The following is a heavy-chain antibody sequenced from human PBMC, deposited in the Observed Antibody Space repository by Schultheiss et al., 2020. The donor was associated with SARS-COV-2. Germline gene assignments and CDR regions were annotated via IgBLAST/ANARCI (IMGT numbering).Heavy chain of an antibody. CDR1: GGSISSSSYY. CDR2: IYYSGST. Sequence: SETLSLTCTVSGGSISSSSYYWGWIRQPPGKGLEWIGSIYYSGSTYYNPSLKSRVTISVDTSKNQFSLKLSSVTAADTAVYYCARLGTLWFGESLPGRKFYNWFDPWGQGTLVTVSS. CDR3: ARLGTLWFGESLPGRKFYNWFDP. V-gene: IGHV4-39*01. J-gene: IGHJ5*02. D-gene: IGHD3-10*01.